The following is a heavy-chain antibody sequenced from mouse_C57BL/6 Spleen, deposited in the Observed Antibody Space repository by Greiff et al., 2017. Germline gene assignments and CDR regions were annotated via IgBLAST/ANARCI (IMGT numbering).Heavy chain of an antibody. CDR2: ILPGSGST. V-gene: IGHV1-9*01. D-gene: IGHD1-1*01. J-gene: IGHJ2*01. CDR3: AGSGDVYYIFDY. Sequence: VQLVESGAELMKPGASVKLSCKATGYTFTGYWIEWVKQRPGHGLEWIGEILPGSGSTNYNEKFKGKATLTADTSSNTAYMKISSLTTEDSAIYNCAGSGDVYYIFDYRGPGTTLTVSS. CDR1: GYTFTGYW.